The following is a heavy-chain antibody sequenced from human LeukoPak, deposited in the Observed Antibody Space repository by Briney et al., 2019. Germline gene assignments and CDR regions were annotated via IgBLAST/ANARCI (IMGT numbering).Heavy chain of an antibody. CDR1: GFTFSSYA. CDR2: ISGSGGST. J-gene: IGHJ5*02. CDR3: AKQRLRYFDWLLSPSWFDP. D-gene: IGHD3-9*01. V-gene: IGHV3-23*01. Sequence: GGSLRLSCAASGFTFSSYAMSWVRQAPGKGLEWVSAISGSGGSTYYADSVKGRFTISRDNSKNTLYLQMNSLRAEDTAVYYCAKQRLRYFDWLLSPSWFDPWGQGTLVTVSS.